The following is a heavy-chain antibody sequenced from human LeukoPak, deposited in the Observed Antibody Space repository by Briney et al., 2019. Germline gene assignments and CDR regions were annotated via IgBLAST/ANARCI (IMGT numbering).Heavy chain of an antibody. CDR2: ISSSGSTI. J-gene: IGHJ4*02. CDR1: GFTFSSYE. D-gene: IGHD5-18*01. Sequence: PGGSLRLSCAASGFTFSSYEMNWVRQAPGKGLEWVSYISSSGSTIYYADSVKGRFTISRDNAKNSLYLQMNSLRNEDTAVYFCAKDLSGGYHSYYFDFWGQGTPVTVSS. CDR3: AKDLSGGYHSYYFDF. V-gene: IGHV3-48*03.